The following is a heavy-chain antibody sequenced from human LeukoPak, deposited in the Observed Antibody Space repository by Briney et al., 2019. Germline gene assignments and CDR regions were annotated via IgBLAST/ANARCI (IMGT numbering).Heavy chain of an antibody. CDR3: VKDLRGNYTFDQ. Sequence: GGSLRLSCAASGFTFSSNDMHWVRQALGKGLEYVSGINDNGGPTHYGDSVRGRFTISRDDSKNTLYLQMSRLRGEDTALYYCVKDLRGNYTFDQWGQGTLVTASS. CDR2: INDNGGPT. D-gene: IGHD5-24*01. J-gene: IGHJ4*02. V-gene: IGHV3-64D*09. CDR1: GFTFSSND.